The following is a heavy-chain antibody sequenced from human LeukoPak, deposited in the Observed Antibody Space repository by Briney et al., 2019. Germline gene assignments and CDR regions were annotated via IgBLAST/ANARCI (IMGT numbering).Heavy chain of an antibody. J-gene: IGHJ4*02. D-gene: IGHD1-26*01. V-gene: IGHV3-30*03. CDR3: ARDFSGSYYYFDY. CDR1: GFAFSRYG. CDR2: ISYDGSNK. Sequence: GGSLRLSCAGSGFAFSRYGMTWVRQAPGKGLEWVAIISYDGSNKYYADSVKGRFTISRDNSKNTLYLQMNSLRAEDTAVYYCARDFSGSYYYFDYWGQGTLVTVSS.